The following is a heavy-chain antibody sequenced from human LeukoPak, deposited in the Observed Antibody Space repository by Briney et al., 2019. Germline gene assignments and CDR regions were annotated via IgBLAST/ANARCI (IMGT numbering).Heavy chain of an antibody. CDR2: INPNSGAT. Sequence: ASVKVSCKASGYTFTSYYMHWMRQAPGQGLEWMGWINPNSGATKYAQKFQGRVTLTGDTSLRTTYMELSSLRSDDTAVYYCARDERYSYGDNHYPDLGFWGQGTPVTVSS. V-gene: IGHV1-2*02. CDR3: ARDERYSYGDNHYPDLGF. J-gene: IGHJ4*02. D-gene: IGHD4/OR15-4a*01. CDR1: GYTFTSYY.